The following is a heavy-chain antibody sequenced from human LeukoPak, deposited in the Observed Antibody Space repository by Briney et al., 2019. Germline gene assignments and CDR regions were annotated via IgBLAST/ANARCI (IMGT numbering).Heavy chain of an antibody. CDR3: ARDLSSGWSRGY. D-gene: IGHD6-19*01. Sequence: GGSLRLSRTVSGFTVSSNSWSWVRQAPGKGLEWVSYISSSGSTIYYADSVKGRFTISRDNAKNSLYLQMNSLRAEDTAVYYCARDLSSGWSRGYWGQGTLVTVSS. CDR1: GFTVSSNS. V-gene: IGHV3-11*04. CDR2: ISSSGSTI. J-gene: IGHJ4*02.